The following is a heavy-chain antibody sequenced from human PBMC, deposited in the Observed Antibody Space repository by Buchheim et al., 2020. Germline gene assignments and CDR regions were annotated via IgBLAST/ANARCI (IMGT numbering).Heavy chain of an antibody. V-gene: IGHV3-33*01. CDR1: GFTFSSYG. D-gene: IGHD2-15*01. CDR3: ARGPDIVVGNRDFDY. J-gene: IGHJ4*02. Sequence: QVQLVESGGGVVQPGRSLRLSCAASGFTFSSYGMHWVRQAPGKGLEWVAVIWYDGSNKYYADSVKGRFTISRDNSKNTLYLQMNSLRAEDTAVYYCARGPDIVVGNRDFDYWGQGTL. CDR2: IWYDGSNK.